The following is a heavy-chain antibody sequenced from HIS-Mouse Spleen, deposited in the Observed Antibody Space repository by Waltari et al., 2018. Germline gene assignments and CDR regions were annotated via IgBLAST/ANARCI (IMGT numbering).Heavy chain of an antibody. CDR3: AREIPYSSSWYDWYFDL. Sequence: QLQLQESGPGLVKPSETLSLTCTVSGGSISSSSYYWGWTRQPPGKGLEWIGSIYYSGSTYYNPVLKCRVTISVDTSKNQFSLKLSSVTAADTAVYYCAREIPYSSSWYDWYFDLWGRGTLVTVSS. D-gene: IGHD6-13*01. CDR2: IYYSGST. J-gene: IGHJ2*01. V-gene: IGHV4-39*07. CDR1: GGSISSSSYY.